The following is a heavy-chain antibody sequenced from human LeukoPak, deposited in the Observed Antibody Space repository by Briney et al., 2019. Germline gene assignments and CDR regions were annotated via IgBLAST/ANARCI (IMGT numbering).Heavy chain of an antibody. CDR3: AKGILVRGVLSPSVDY. D-gene: IGHD3-10*01. CDR2: ISHDGSNK. J-gene: IGHJ4*02. Sequence: GGSLRLSCAASGFSFSTYGMHWVRQAPGKGLKRVAVISHDGSNKYYADSVKGRFSISRDNFKNTLYLQMNSLRAEDTAVYYCAKGILVRGVLSPSVDYWGQGTLVTVSS. CDR1: GFSFSTYG. V-gene: IGHV3-30*18.